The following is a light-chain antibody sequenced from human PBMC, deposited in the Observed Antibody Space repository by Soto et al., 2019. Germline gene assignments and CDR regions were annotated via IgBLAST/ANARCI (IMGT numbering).Light chain of an antibody. Sequence: QSALTQPPSASGSPGQSVTISCTGTSNDVGGYNYVSWYQQHPGKAPKLMIYEVTKRPSGVPDRFSGSKSGNTASLTVSGLQADDEADYYCSSYAGSNNVVFGGGTKLTVL. V-gene: IGLV2-8*01. CDR1: SNDVGGYNY. CDR2: EVT. J-gene: IGLJ2*01. CDR3: SSYAGSNNVV.